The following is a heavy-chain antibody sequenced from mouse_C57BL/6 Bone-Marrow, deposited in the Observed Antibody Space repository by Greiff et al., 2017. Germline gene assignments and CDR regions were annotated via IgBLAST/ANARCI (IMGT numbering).Heavy chain of an antibody. V-gene: IGHV1-81*01. D-gene: IGHD1-1*01. CDR1: GYTFTSYG. Sequence: QVQLQQSGAELARPGASVKLSCKASGYTFTSYGISWVKQRTGQGLECIGEIYPRSGNTYYNETFKGKATLTADKSSSTAYIELRSLTTEDSAVYFCAISDDYGSSYFLYWYFDVWGTGTTVTVSS. CDR3: AISDDYGSSYFLYWYFDV. J-gene: IGHJ1*03. CDR2: IYPRSGNT.